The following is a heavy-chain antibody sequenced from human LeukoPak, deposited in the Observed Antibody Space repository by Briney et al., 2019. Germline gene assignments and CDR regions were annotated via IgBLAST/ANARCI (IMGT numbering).Heavy chain of an antibody. Sequence: ASVKVSCKTSGYTFTNYDINWVRQAPGQGLEWMGWMSPKTGNPGYVAKFQGRVTMTADTSISTVYMELSSLRSEDTAVYYCVRVSSGYLDFDFWGQGTPVTVSS. J-gene: IGHJ4*02. D-gene: IGHD6-19*01. CDR2: MSPKTGNP. CDR1: GYTFTNYD. V-gene: IGHV1-8*01. CDR3: VRVSSGYLDFDF.